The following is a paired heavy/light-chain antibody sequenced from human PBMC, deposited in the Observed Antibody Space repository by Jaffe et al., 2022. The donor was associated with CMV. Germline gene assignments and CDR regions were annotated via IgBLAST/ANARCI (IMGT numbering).Light chain of an antibody. V-gene: IGLV2-14*03. J-gene: IGLJ1*01. Sequence: QSALTQPASVSGSPGQSITISCTGTSSDVGSYNFVSWYQQHPGKAPKLMIYDVNNRPSGVSNRFSGSKSGNTASLTISGLQAEDEADYHCYSDSRTITYVFGTGTKVTVL. CDR1: SSDVGSYNF. CDR2: DVN. CDR3: YSDSRTITYV.
Heavy chain of an antibody. V-gene: IGHV4-59*01. D-gene: IGHD1-7*01. Sequence: QVQLQESGPGLVKPSETLSLSCSVSGGFIRNYYWSWIRQPPGKGLEWIGWVHYSGTTAYNPSLRSRVTISVDTYRNQFTLELISVTAADTAVYYCARYGTATEKALDIWGQGTMVTVSS. CDR3: ARYGTATEKALDI. CDR2: VHYSGTT. CDR1: GGFIRNYY. J-gene: IGHJ3*02.